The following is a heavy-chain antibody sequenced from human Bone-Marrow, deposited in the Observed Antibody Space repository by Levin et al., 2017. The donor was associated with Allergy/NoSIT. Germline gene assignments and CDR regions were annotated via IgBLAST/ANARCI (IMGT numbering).Heavy chain of an antibody. CDR3: AKAAHYDSSGPRGGWYFDL. CDR1: GFTFSSYA. V-gene: IGHV3-23*01. J-gene: IGHJ2*01. CDR2: ISGSGGST. Sequence: RPGGSLRLSCAASGFTFSSYAMSWVRQAPGKGLEWVSAISGSGGSTYYADSVKGRFTISRDNSKNTLYLQMNSLRAEDTAVYYCAKAAHYDSSGPRGGWYFDLWGRGTLVTVSS. D-gene: IGHD3-22*01.